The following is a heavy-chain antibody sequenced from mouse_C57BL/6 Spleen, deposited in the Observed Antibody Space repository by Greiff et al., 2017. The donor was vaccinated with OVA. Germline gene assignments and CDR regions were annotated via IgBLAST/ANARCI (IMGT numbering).Heavy chain of an antibody. J-gene: IGHJ2*01. CDR1: GYTFTSYW. V-gene: IGHV1-64*01. CDR3: ARYYYGSSYFDY. CDR2: IHPNSGST. Sequence: VQLQQPGAELVKPGASVKLSCKASGYTFTSYWMHWVKQRPGHGLEWIGMIHPNSGSTNYNEKFKSKATLTVDKSSSTAYMQLSSLTSEDSAVYYCARYYYGSSYFDYWGQGTTLTVSS. D-gene: IGHD1-1*01.